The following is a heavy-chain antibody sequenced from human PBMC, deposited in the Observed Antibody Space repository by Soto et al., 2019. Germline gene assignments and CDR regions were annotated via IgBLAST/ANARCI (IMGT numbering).Heavy chain of an antibody. CDR2: IKEDESEK. CDR1: GFSFSSYW. V-gene: IGHV3-7*01. CDR3: GRVESHSGHGPVWY. Sequence: GGSLRLSCAASGFSFSSYWMSWVRQAPGKGLEWVANIKEDESEKYYVDSVKGRFTISRDNAKNSLYLQMNSLRVDDTAVYYCGRVESHSGHGPVWYWGQGIMVTVSS. J-gene: IGHJ4*02. D-gene: IGHD5-12*01.